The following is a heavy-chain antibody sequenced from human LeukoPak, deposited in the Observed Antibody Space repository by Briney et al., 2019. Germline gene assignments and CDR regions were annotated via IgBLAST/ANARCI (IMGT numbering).Heavy chain of an antibody. V-gene: IGHV3-66*01. CDR1: GFTVSSKY. Sequence: GGSLRLSCAASGFTVSSKYMGWVRQAPGKGLEWVSVIHPGGTIYYADSVKGTFTISRDNSKNTLYLEMNTLRVEDTAVYCCAMYSSAWYAVYWGQGTLVTVSS. CDR2: IHPGGTI. J-gene: IGHJ4*02. CDR3: AMYSSAWYAVY. D-gene: IGHD6-19*01.